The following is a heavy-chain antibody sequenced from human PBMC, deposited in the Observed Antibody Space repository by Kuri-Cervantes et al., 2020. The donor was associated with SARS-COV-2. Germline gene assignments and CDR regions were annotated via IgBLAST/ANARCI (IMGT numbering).Heavy chain of an antibody. V-gene: IGHV4-34*01. J-gene: IGHJ4*02. Sequence: ESLKISCAVYGGSFSGYYWSWIRQPPGKGLEWIGEINHSGSTNYNPSLKSRVTISVDTSKNQFSLKLSSVTAEDTAVYYCARDLRLGKSLDYWGQGTLVTVSS. CDR1: GGSFSGYY. CDR2: INHSGST. CDR3: ARDLRLGKSLDY. D-gene: IGHD7-27*01.